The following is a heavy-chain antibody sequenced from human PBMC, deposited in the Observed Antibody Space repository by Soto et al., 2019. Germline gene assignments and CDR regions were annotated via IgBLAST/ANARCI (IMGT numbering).Heavy chain of an antibody. Sequence: EVQLLESGGGLVQPGGSLRLSCAASGFTFSSYAMSWVRQAPGKGLEWVSAISGSGGSTYYADSVKGRFTISRDNSKNTLYLQMHSRRAEDTAVYYCAKDAALGGSGSYYTPGGFDPWGQGTLVTVSS. CDR1: GFTFSSYA. J-gene: IGHJ5*02. D-gene: IGHD3-10*01. V-gene: IGHV3-23*01. CDR2: ISGSGGST. CDR3: AKDAALGGSGSYYTPGGFDP.